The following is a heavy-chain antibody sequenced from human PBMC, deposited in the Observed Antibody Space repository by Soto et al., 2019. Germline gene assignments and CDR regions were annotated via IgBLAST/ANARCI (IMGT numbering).Heavy chain of an antibody. V-gene: IGHV1-69*18. Sequence: QVHLVQSGAEVRQPGSSVRVSCKASGGTFSGAGVSWVRQAPGQGLEWMGNHIPMFGSTNYAGKFQGRLTISADGPATTAYMDLSSLRSDDTAVYYCARGDGFNYYFDYWGQGALVTVSS. CDR1: GGTFSGAG. D-gene: IGHD1-1*01. CDR2: HIPMFGST. J-gene: IGHJ4*02. CDR3: ARGDGFNYYFDY.